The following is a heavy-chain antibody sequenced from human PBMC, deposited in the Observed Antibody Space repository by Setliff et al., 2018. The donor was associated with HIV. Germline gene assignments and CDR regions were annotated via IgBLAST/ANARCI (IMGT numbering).Heavy chain of an antibody. CDR2: INPNSGGT. CDR1: GYTFTGYY. CDR3: ARGTRVGANDAFDI. V-gene: IGHV1-2*06. Sequence: ASVKVSCKASGYTFTGYYMHWVRQAPGQGLEWMGRINPNSGGTNYAREFQGRVTMTRDTSITTAYMELSRLRSDDTAVYYCARGTRVGANDAFDIWGQGTMVTVSS. D-gene: IGHD1-26*01. J-gene: IGHJ3*02.